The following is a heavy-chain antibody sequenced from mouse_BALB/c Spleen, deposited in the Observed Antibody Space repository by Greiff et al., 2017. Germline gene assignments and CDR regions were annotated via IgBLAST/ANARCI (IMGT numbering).Heavy chain of an antibody. CDR3: ERDGYSYYAMDY. V-gene: IGHV3-2*02. J-gene: IGHJ4*01. CDR2: ISYSGST. CDR1: GYSITSDYA. Sequence: EVQLQESGPGLVKPSQSLSLTCTVTGYSITSDYAWNWIRQFPGNKVEWMGYISYSGSTSYNPTLKSRISITRDTSKNQFYLQLNSVTTEDTATYYCERDGYSYYAMDYWGQGTSVTVSS. D-gene: IGHD2-3*01.